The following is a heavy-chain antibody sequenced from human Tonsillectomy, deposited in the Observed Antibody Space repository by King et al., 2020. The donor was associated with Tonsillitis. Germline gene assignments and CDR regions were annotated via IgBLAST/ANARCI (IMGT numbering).Heavy chain of an antibody. V-gene: IGHV4-38-2*01. CDR2: IYHSGTT. J-gene: IGHJ5*02. CDR1: GYSISSGYY. Sequence: VQLQESGPGLVKPSETLSLTCAVSGYSISSGYYWGWIRQPPGKGVEWIGSIYHSGTTYYNPSLKSRVTISMDTSKNQFSLKLSSVTAADTAVYYCARVGHRYCSSNPCPMFPWGQGTLVTVSS. D-gene: IGHD2-2*01. CDR3: ARVGHRYCSSNPCPMFP.